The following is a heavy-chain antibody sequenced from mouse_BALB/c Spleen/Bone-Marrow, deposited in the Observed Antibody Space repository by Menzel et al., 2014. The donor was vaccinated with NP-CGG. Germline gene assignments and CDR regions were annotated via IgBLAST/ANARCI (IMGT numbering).Heavy chain of an antibody. J-gene: IGHJ3*01. CDR1: GFDFSGYW. CDR3: ARLHYYGFFDY. V-gene: IGHV4-1*02. CDR2: INPESSTI. Sequence: DVKLVESGGGLVQPGGSLKVSCAASGFDFSGYWMSWVRQAPGKGLEWIGEINPESSTINYTPSLKDKFIISGDNAKNTLYLQMSKVRSEDTALYYCARLHYYGFFDYWGQGTLVTVSA. D-gene: IGHD1-2*01.